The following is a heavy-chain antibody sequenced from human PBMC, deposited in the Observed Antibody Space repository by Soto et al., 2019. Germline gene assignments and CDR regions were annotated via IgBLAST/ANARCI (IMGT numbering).Heavy chain of an antibody. V-gene: IGHV3-23*01. J-gene: IGHJ3*02. D-gene: IGHD3-3*01. Sequence: GGSLRLSCAASGFTFSSYAMSWVRQAPGKGLEWVSAISGSGGSTYYADSVKGRFTISRDNSKNTLYLQMNSLRAEDTAVYYCAARGVVNGAFDIWGQGTMVTVS. CDR2: ISGSGGST. CDR1: GFTFSSYA. CDR3: AARGVVNGAFDI.